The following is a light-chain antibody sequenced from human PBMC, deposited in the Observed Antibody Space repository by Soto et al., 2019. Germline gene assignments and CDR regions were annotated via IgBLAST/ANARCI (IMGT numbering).Light chain of an antibody. J-gene: IGLJ2*01. CDR2: EVT. Sequence: QSALTQPPSASGSPEQSVAISCTGTSSDIGGYNYVSWYQQHSGKAPKLIIYEVTRRPSGVPDRFSGSKSGSTASLTVSGLQAEDEADYYCASYAGNKVVFGGGTKLTVL. CDR3: ASYAGNKVV. V-gene: IGLV2-8*01. CDR1: SSDIGGYNY.